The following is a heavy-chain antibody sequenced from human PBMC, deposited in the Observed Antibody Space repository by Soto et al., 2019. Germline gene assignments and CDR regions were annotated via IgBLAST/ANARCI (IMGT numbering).Heavy chain of an antibody. D-gene: IGHD3-22*01. CDR1: GFTFSNYG. CDR2: ISYDGSNK. V-gene: IGHV3-30*18. CDR3: AKIVVNGDIHYFGMDV. Sequence: PGGSLRLSCAASGFTFSNYGMHWVRQAPGKGLEWVAVISYDGSNKYYADSVKGRFTISRDNSKNTLFLQMNSLRPEDTALYYCAKIVVNGDIHYFGMDVWGQGTKVTV. J-gene: IGHJ6*02.